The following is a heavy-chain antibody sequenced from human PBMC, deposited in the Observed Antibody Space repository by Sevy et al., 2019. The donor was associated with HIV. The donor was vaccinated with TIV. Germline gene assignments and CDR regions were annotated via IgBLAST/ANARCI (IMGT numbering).Heavy chain of an antibody. V-gene: IGHV3-53*01. CDR1: GFTVSSNY. J-gene: IGHJ6*03. D-gene: IGHD3-10*01. CDR3: ASHYGSRSYYRHYYYMDV. CDR2: IYSGGST. Sequence: GGSLRLSCAASGFTVSSNYMSWVRQAPGKGLEWVSVIYSGGSTYYADSVKGRFTISRDNSKNTLYLQMNSLRAEDTAVYYCASHYGSRSYYRHYYYMDVWGKGTTVTVSS.